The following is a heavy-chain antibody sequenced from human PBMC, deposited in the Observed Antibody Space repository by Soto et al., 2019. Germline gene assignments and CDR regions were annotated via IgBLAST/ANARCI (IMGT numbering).Heavy chain of an antibody. D-gene: IGHD3-10*01. CDR1: GGTFSSYA. J-gene: IGHJ5*02. Sequence: GVSVKVSCKASGGTFSSYAISWVRQAPGPGLEWMGGIIPIFGTANYAQKFQGRVTITADESTSTAYMELSSLRSESTAVYYWAGAVDCSSSTGLWFWTWRQETLVTISS. CDR3: AGAVDCSSSTGLWFWT. V-gene: IGHV1-69*13. CDR2: IIPIFGTA.